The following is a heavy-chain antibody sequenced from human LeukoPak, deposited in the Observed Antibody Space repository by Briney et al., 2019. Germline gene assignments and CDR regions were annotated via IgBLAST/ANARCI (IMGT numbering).Heavy chain of an antibody. CDR2: IKHDGSEK. Sequence: GGSLRLSCAASAFTFSSHWMSWVRQAPGKGLEWVANIKHDGSEKYYVGSVKGRFTISRDNAKNSLYLQMNSLRAEDTAVYYCALYNLNSKRDLDYGGQGTLVTVSS. CDR3: ALYNLNSKRDLDY. V-gene: IGHV3-7*05. D-gene: IGHD1-7*01. CDR1: AFTFSSHW. J-gene: IGHJ4*02.